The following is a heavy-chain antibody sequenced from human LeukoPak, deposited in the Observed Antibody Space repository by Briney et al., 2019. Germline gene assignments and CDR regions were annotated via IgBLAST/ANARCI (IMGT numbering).Heavy chain of an antibody. CDR2: IRYDGSNK. Sequence: GGSLRLSCAASGFTFSSYGMHWVRQAPGKGLEWVAFIRYDGSNKYYADSVKSRFTISRDNSKNTLYLQMNSLRAEDTAVYYCAKDRWDTAMPLSFDYWGQGTLVTVSS. V-gene: IGHV3-30*02. D-gene: IGHD5-18*01. J-gene: IGHJ4*02. CDR3: AKDRWDTAMPLSFDY. CDR1: GFTFSSYG.